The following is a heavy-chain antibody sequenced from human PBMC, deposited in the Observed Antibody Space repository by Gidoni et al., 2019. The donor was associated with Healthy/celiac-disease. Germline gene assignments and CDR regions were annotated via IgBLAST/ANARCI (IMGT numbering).Heavy chain of an antibody. J-gene: IGHJ2*01. Sequence: QVQLQESGPGLVKPSETLSLTFTVSGGSISSYYWSWIRQPPGKGLEWIGYIYYSGSTNDNPSLKSRVTISVDTSKNQFSLKLSSVTAADTAVYYCARGSLYFDLWGRGTLVTVSS. CDR1: GGSISSYY. CDR3: ARGSLYFDL. V-gene: IGHV4-59*01. CDR2: IYYSGST.